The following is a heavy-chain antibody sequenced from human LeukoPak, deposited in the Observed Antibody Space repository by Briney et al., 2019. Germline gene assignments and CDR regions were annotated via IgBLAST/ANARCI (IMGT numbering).Heavy chain of an antibody. D-gene: IGHD3-22*01. J-gene: IGHJ4*02. CDR2: INPSGGST. V-gene: IGHV1-46*01. Sequence: AASVKVSCKASGYTFTGYYMHWVRQAPGQGLEWMGIINPSGGSTSYAQKFQGRVTMTRDTSTSTVYMELSSLRSEDTAVYYCARTYYYDSSGYSGFDYWGQGTLVTVSS. CDR1: GYTFTGYY. CDR3: ARTYYYDSSGYSGFDY.